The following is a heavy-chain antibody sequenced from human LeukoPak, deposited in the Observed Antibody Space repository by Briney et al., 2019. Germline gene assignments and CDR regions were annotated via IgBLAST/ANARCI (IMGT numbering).Heavy chain of an antibody. CDR3: AKDGYSSGWVNWFDP. CDR2: ISGSGGST. Sequence: GGSLRLSCAASGFTFSTYAMSWVRQAPGKGLKWVSGISGSGGSTYYADSVKGRFTISGDNSKNTLYVQMNSLRAEDTAVYYCAKDGYSSGWVNWFDPWGQGTQVTVSS. V-gene: IGHV3-23*01. J-gene: IGHJ5*02. D-gene: IGHD6-19*01. CDR1: GFTFSTYA.